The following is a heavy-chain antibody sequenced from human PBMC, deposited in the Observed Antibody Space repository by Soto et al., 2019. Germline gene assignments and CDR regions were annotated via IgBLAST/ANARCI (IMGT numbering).Heavy chain of an antibody. J-gene: IGHJ4*02. D-gene: IGHD4-17*01. Sequence: GGSLRLSCAASGFTFSSYGMHWVRQAPGKGLEWVAVISYDGSNKYYADSVKGRFTISRDNSKNTLYLQMNSLRAEDTAVYYCAKEPYGDYAYYFDYWGQGT. V-gene: IGHV3-30*18. CDR2: ISYDGSNK. CDR3: AKEPYGDYAYYFDY. CDR1: GFTFSSYG.